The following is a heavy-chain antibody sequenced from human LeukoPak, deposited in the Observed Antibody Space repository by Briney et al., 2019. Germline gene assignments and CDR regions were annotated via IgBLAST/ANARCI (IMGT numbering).Heavy chain of an antibody. CDR1: GFTFSTYT. CDR2: IGSSGGGI. Sequence: GGSLTLSCAASGFTFSTYTMGWVRHPPGKRLEWVSIIGSSGGGIHYADSVKGRFTISRDNSKNALYLQMNSLRVEDTAVYYCAIDPNWGTHSWGQGVLVTVSS. CDR3: AIDPNWGTHS. J-gene: IGHJ4*02. D-gene: IGHD7-27*01. V-gene: IGHV3-23*01.